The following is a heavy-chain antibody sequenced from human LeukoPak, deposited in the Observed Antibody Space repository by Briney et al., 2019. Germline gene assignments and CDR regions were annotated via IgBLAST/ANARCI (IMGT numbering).Heavy chain of an antibody. CDR1: GGSISSYY. V-gene: IGHV4-59*01. CDR2: IYYSGST. Sequence: SETLSLTCTVSGGSISSYYWSWIRQPPGKGLEWIGYIYYSGSTNYNPSLKSRVTISVDTSKNQFSLKLSSVTAADTAVYYCAGEIYGSGSLDYWGQGTLVTVSS. D-gene: IGHD3-10*01. J-gene: IGHJ4*02. CDR3: AGEIYGSGSLDY.